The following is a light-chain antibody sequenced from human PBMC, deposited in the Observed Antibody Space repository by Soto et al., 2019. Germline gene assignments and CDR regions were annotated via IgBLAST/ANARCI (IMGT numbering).Light chain of an antibody. J-gene: IGKJ4*01. CDR1: QSVLYSSNNKNY. CDR3: QQYYDTPLT. V-gene: IGKV4-1*01. CDR2: WAS. Sequence: DIVMTQSPDSLAVSLGERATLNCKSSQSVLYSSNNKNYLAWYQQKPGQPPKLLIYWASTRESGVPDRFSGSGSGTDFTLNINNLQAEDVAVYYCQQYYDTPLTFGGGTKVEIK.